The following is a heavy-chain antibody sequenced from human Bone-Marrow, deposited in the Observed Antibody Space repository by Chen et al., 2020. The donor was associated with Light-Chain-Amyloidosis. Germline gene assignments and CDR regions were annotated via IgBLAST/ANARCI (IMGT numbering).Heavy chain of an antibody. CDR2: IYPDDSDA. D-gene: IGHD5-12*01. CDR1: GYTFPNYW. V-gene: IGHV5-51*01. Sequence: EVQLEQSGPEVKKPGESLKISCKGSGYTFPNYWTGWVRQMPGKGLEWMGVIYPDDSDARYSPSFEGQVTISADKSSTTAYLQWRSLKASDTAMYYCARRRDGYNFDYWGQGTLVTVSS. CDR3: ARRRDGYNFDY. J-gene: IGHJ4*02.